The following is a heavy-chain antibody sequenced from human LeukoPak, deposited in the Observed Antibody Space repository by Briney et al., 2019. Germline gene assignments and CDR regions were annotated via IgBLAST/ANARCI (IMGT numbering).Heavy chain of an antibody. CDR1: GFTFTDYA. D-gene: IGHD6-19*01. Sequence: GGSLRLSCAASGFTFTDYAMSWVRQAPGKGLEWVSAISGRGGSTYYADFVKGRFSISRDNSKNTLFLQMNSLTAEDTAVYYCARVRGPTISVAGRYFDYWGQGSLVTVSS. J-gene: IGHJ4*03. CDR3: ARVRGPTISVAGRYFDY. CDR2: ISGRGGST. V-gene: IGHV3-23*01.